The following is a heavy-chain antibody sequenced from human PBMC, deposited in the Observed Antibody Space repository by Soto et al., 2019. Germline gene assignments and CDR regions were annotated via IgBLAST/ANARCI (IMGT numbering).Heavy chain of an antibody. Sequence: SLRLSYTASGFNFISYGMHWIRQIPGKGLEWVAVIWYDGSNKYYADSVKGRFTISRDNSKNTLYLQMNSLRAEDTAVYYCARSGRASYDAFDIWGQGTMVTVSS. D-gene: IGHD3-10*01. CDR3: ARSGRASYDAFDI. V-gene: IGHV3-33*01. J-gene: IGHJ3*02. CDR1: GFNFISYG. CDR2: IWYDGSNK.